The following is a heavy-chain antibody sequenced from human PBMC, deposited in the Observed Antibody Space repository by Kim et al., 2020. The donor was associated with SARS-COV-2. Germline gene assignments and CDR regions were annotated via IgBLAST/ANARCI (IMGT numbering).Heavy chain of an antibody. CDR3: ARPYGGNYYYYGMDV. V-gene: IGHV3-30*01. D-gene: IGHD4-17*01. J-gene: IGHJ6*02. Sequence: ADSVKDRFTISRDNSKYTLYLKMNSLRAEHTAVYYGARPYGGNYYYYGMDVWGQGTTVTVSS.